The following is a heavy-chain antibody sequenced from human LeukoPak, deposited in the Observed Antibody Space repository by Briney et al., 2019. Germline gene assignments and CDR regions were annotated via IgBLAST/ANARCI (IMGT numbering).Heavy chain of an antibody. CDR3: ARHPDYYDSSGYADY. CDR2: INHSGST. J-gene: IGHJ4*02. D-gene: IGHD3-22*01. V-gene: IGHV4-34*01. Sequence: PSETLSLTCAVYGGSFSGYYWSWIRQPPGKGLEWIGEINHSGSTNYNPSLKSRVTISADTSKNQFSLKLSSVTAADTAVYYCARHPDYYDSSGYADYWGQGTLVTVSS. CDR1: GGSFSGYY.